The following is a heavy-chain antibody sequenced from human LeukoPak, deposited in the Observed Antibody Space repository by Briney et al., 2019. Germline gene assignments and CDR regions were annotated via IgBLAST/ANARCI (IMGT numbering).Heavy chain of an antibody. CDR3: AKSYSSSWSKEGLDY. CDR1: GFTFSSYA. Sequence: GGSLRLSCAASGFTFSSYAMSWVRQAPGKGLEWVSAISGSGGSTYYADSVKGRFTISRDNSKNTLYLQMNSLRAEDTAVYYCAKSYSSSWSKEGLDYWGQGTLVTVSS. V-gene: IGHV3-23*01. D-gene: IGHD6-13*01. J-gene: IGHJ4*02. CDR2: ISGSGGST.